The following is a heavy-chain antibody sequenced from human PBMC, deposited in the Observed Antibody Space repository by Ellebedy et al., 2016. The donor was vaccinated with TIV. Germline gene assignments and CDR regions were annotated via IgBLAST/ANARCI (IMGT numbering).Heavy chain of an antibody. CDR1: GSSISSGYY. D-gene: IGHD4-23*01. J-gene: IGHJ4*02. V-gene: IGHV4-61*01. CDR3: AAYYGGRFDY. CDR2: IYYIGIT. Sequence: MPSETLSLTCSVSGSSISSGYYWSWIRQPPGKGLEFIGYIYYIGITNYNPSLESRVAISIVTSENQFSLRLSSVTAADTAVYYCAAYYGGRFDYWGQGTLVTVSS.